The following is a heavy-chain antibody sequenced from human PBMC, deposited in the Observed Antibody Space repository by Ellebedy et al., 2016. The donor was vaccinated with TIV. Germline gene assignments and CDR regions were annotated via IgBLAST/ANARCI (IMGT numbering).Heavy chain of an antibody. CDR1: GFTFSIYA. CDR2: IIGSGWTT. Sequence: PGGSLRLSFAPSGFTFSIYAMSWVRQAPGKGLEWVSAIIGSGWTTYYADSVKGRFTISRDNSNNSLYLQMNSLRAEDTALYYCAKGLAVAGPFDYWGQGIQVTVSS. CDR3: AKGLAVAGPFDY. D-gene: IGHD6-19*01. V-gene: IGHV3-23*01. J-gene: IGHJ4*02.